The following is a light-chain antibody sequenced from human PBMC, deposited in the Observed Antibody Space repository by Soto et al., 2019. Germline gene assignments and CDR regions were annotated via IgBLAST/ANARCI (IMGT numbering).Light chain of an antibody. J-gene: IGLJ2*01. CDR2: DVS. V-gene: IGLV2-14*01. CDR1: SSDVGGYNY. CDR3: SSYTSSDTLV. Sequence: QSALTQPASVSGSPGQSITISCTGTSSDVGGYNYVSWYQQHPGKAPKLMIYDVSNRPSGISNRFSGSKSDNTASLTISGLQAEDEANYYCSSYTSSDTLVFGGGTKLTV.